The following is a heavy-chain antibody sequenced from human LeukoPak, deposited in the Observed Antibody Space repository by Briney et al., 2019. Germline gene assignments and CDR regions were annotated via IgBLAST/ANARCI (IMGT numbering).Heavy chain of an antibody. CDR1: GGSISSGGYY. D-gene: IGHD2-15*01. Sequence: SQTLSLTCTVSGGSISSGGYYWSWIRQPPGKGLEWIGEINHSGSTNYNPSLKSRVTISVDTSKNQFSLKLSSVTAADTAVYYCARAVQGGVVVGFDYWGQGTLVTVSS. CDR2: INHSGST. V-gene: IGHV4-30-2*01. J-gene: IGHJ4*02. CDR3: ARAVQGGVVVGFDY.